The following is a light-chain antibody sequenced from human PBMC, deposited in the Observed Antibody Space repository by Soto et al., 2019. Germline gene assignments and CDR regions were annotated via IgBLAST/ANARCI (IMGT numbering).Light chain of an antibody. CDR3: QTYNSSPLP. CDR1: QGVSTY. V-gene: IGKV1-27*01. J-gene: IGKJ4*01. CDR2: AAS. Sequence: DIQLTQSPSSLSASVGHRVTITCRASQGVSTYLAWYQQKPGNVPELLIYAASTLQSGVPSRFSGSGSGTDFSLTISSLQPEDVATYYCQTYNSSPLPFGGGTKVDIK.